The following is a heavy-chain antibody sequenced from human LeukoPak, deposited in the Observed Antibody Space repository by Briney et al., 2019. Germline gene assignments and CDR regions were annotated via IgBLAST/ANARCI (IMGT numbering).Heavy chain of an antibody. CDR2: MNPNSGNT. Sequence: GASVKVSCKASGYTFTNYDINWVRQATGQGLEWLGWMNPNSGNTGYAQNFQGRVTMTRNTSITTAYMELSSLRSEDTAVYYCARRLAAGGTTVHYWGQGTLVTVSS. J-gene: IGHJ4*02. CDR1: GYTFTNYD. D-gene: IGHD6-13*01. CDR3: ARRLAAGGTTVHY. V-gene: IGHV1-8*01.